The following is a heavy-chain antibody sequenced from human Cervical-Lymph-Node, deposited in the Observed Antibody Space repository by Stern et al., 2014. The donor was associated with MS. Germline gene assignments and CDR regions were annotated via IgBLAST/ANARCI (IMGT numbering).Heavy chain of an antibody. CDR2: IYPPDSNT. D-gene: IGHD2-2*02. J-gene: IGHJ4*02. CDR3: ARQGCGSTSCHSIDY. V-gene: IGHV5-51*01. CDR1: GYTFTNNW. Sequence: EVQLEESGAEVKKPGESLKISCKGSGYTFTNNWIAWVRQMPGKGLECMGIIYPPDSNTRYSPSFQGQATISVDKYSNTAYLQWSSLTASDSAMYYCARQGCGSTSCHSIDYWGQGTLITVSS.